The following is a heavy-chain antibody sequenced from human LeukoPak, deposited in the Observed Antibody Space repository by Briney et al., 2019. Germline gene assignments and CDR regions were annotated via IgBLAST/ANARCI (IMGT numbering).Heavy chain of an antibody. V-gene: IGHV1-69*05. Sequence: ASVKVSCKASGGTFSSYAISWVRQAPGQGLEWMGRIIPIFGTANYAQKFQGRVTITTDESTSTAYMELSSLRSEDTAVYYCAREEGTRGPSDYFDYWGQGTLVTVSS. CDR3: AREEGTRGPSDYFDY. D-gene: IGHD2-15*01. CDR2: IIPIFGTA. CDR1: GGTFSSYA. J-gene: IGHJ4*01.